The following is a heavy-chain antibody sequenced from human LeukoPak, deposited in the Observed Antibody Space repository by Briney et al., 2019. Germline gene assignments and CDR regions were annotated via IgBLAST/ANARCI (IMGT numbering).Heavy chain of an antibody. J-gene: IGHJ5*02. D-gene: IGHD3-10*01. CDR2: ISSSSSYI. Sequence: GGSLRLSCAASGFTFSSYSMNWVRQAPGKGLEWVSSISSSSSYIFYADSVKGRFTISRDNAKNSLYLQMNSLRAEDTAIYYCARGPQFSGPGWFDPWGQGTLVTVSS. V-gene: IGHV3-21*01. CDR3: ARGPQFSGPGWFDP. CDR1: GFTFSSYS.